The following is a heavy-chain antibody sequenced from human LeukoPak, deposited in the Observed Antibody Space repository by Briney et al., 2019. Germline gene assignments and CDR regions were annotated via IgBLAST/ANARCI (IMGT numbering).Heavy chain of an antibody. CDR2: ISGSGGST. D-gene: IGHD3-22*01. J-gene: IGHJ4*02. Sequence: PGGSLRLSCAASGFTFSSYAMTWVRQAPGKGLEWVSGISGSGGSTYYADSVKGRFTISRANSKNTLYVQMNSLRAEDTAVYYCAKSDCYDSSGYYYGSDYWGQGTLVTVSS. CDR1: GFTFSSYA. V-gene: IGHV3-23*01. CDR3: AKSDCYDSSGYYYGSDY.